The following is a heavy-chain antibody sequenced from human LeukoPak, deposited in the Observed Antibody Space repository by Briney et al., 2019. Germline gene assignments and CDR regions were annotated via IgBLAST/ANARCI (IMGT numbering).Heavy chain of an antibody. CDR2: ISSSSSYI. J-gene: IGHJ4*02. D-gene: IGHD5-12*01. V-gene: IGHV3-21*01. CDR3: ARDANSGYDRSPFGDY. CDR1: GFTFRSYS. Sequence: NPGGSLRLSCAASGFTFRSYSMNWVRQAPGKGLEWVSSISSSSSYIYYADSVKGRFTISRDNAKNSLYLQMNSLRAEDTAVYYCARDANSGYDRSPFGDYWGQGTLVTVSS.